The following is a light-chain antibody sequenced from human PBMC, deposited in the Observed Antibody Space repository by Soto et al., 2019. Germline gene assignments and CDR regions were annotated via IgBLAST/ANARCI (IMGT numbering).Light chain of an antibody. V-gene: IGKV3-20*01. Sequence: EIVLTQSPGTLSLSPGERATLSCRASQSVSSNYLAWYQQKTGQTPRLLIYIASSRAPGIPDRFSGSGSGTPLTLTISRLQPVDFAVYSCQQYGSSSWSCGQGTKVEIK. J-gene: IGKJ1*01. CDR3: QQYGSSSWS. CDR2: IAS. CDR1: QSVSSNY.